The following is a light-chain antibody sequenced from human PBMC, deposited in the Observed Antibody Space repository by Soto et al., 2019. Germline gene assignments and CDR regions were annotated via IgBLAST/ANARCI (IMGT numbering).Light chain of an antibody. CDR2: LNSDGSH. V-gene: IGLV4-69*01. Sequence: QPVLTQSPSASASLGASVKLTCTLSSGHSSYAIAWHQQQPEKGPRYLMKLNSDGSHSKGDGIPDRFSGSSSGAERYLTISSLQYEDEADYYCQTWGTGVFGGGTKLTVL. CDR1: SGHSSYA. CDR3: QTWGTGV. J-gene: IGLJ2*01.